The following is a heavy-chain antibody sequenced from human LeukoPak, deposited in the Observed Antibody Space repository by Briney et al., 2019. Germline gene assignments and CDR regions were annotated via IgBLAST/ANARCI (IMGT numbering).Heavy chain of an antibody. J-gene: IGHJ4*02. Sequence: QTSETLSLTCTVSGGSIRSSSYYWGWIRQPPGKGLEWVSGISGSGGSTYYADSVKGRFTISRDNSKNTLYLQMNSLRVEDTAVYYCAKDRYNSSSGRWEAYFDYWGQGTLVTVSS. D-gene: IGHD6-6*01. CDR1: GGSIRSSSYY. V-gene: IGHV3-23*01. CDR2: ISGSGGST. CDR3: AKDRYNSSSGRWEAYFDY.